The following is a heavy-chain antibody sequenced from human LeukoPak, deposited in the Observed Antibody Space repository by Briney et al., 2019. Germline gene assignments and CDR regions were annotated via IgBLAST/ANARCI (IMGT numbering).Heavy chain of an antibody. J-gene: IGHJ4*02. V-gene: IGHV3-48*03. CDR3: ASKGGFDD. CDR2: SSSGSAI. Sequence: SSSGSAIFYADSVKGRFTISRDNAKNSLFLQMNSLRAEDTAFYYCASKGGFDDWGKGTLVTVPS. D-gene: IGHD2-15*01.